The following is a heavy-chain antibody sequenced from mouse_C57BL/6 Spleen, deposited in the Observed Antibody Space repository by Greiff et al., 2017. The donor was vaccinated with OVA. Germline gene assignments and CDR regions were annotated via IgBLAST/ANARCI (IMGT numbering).Heavy chain of an antibody. CDR1: GYTFTDYY. V-gene: IGHV1-26*01. J-gene: IGHJ4*01. CDR2: INPNNGGT. CDR3: ARYPDYAMDY. Sequence: EVQLQQSGPELVKPGASVKISCKASGYTFTDYYMNWVKQSHGKSLEWIGDINPNNGGTSYNQKFKGKATLTVDKSSSTAYMELRSLTSEDSAVYYCARYPDYAMDYWGQGTSVTVSS.